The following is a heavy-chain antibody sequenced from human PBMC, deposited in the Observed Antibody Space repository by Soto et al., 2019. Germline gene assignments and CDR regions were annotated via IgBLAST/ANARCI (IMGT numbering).Heavy chain of an antibody. Sequence: GGSLRLSCAASGFTFDSYAMNWVRQAPGKGLEWVSTISGSGDYTYYTDSVKGRFTISRDNSKNMMYLQMNSLGADDTAIYYCAKNRGLQYYFDYWGQGTLVTVS. CDR2: ISGSGDYT. CDR1: GFTFDSYA. J-gene: IGHJ4*02. V-gene: IGHV3-23*01. CDR3: AKNRGLQYYFDY.